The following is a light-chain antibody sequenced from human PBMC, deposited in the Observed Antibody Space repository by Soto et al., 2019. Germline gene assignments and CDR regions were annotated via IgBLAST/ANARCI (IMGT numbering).Light chain of an antibody. CDR3: NSYTSSSTWV. V-gene: IGLV2-14*01. Sequence: QSALTQPASVSGSPGQSITISCTGTTSDVGFYNYVSWYQQRPGKAPKLMIYDVSNRPSGVSNRFSGSKSGNTASLTISGLQAEDEADYYCNSYTSSSTWVFGGGTKVTVL. J-gene: IGLJ3*02. CDR2: DVS. CDR1: TSDVGFYNY.